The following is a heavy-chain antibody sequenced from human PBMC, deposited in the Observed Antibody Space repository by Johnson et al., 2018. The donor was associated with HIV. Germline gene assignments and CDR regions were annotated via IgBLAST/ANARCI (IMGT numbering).Heavy chain of an antibody. Sequence: EVQLVESGGGLVQPGGSLRLSCAASGFTVSSNYMSWVRQAPVKGLEWVSVIYSGGSTYYADSVKGRFTISRDNAKNTLYLQMNSLRAEDTAVYYCASISLGSEDDAFDIWGKGTMVTVSS. CDR1: GFTVSSNY. J-gene: IGHJ3*02. V-gene: IGHV3-66*01. D-gene: IGHD3-10*01. CDR3: ASISLGSEDDAFDI. CDR2: IYSGGST.